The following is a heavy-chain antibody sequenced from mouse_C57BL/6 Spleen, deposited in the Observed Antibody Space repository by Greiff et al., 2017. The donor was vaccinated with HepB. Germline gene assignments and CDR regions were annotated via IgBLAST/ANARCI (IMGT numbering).Heavy chain of an antibody. CDR3: ARSYYGLQYFDY. D-gene: IGHD1-1*01. J-gene: IGHJ2*01. V-gene: IGHV5-15*01. CDR2: ISNLAYSI. CDR1: GFTFSDYG. Sequence: EVHLVESGGGLVQPGGSLKLSCAASGFTFSDYGMAWVRQAPRKGPEWVAFISNLAYSIYYADTVTGRFTISRENAKNTLYLEMSSLRSEDTAMYYCARSYYGLQYFDYWGQGTTLTVSS.